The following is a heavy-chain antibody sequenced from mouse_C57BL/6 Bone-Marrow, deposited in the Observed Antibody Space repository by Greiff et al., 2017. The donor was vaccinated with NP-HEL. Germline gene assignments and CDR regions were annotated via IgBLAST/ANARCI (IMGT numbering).Heavy chain of an antibody. CDR3: ARSRAYYSNFAY. CDR1: GYAFSSSW. CDR2: IYPGDGDT. D-gene: IGHD2-5*01. J-gene: IGHJ3*01. Sequence: VQLQQSGPELVKPGASVKISCKASGYAFSSSWMNWVKQRPGKGLEWIGRIYPGDGDTNYNGKFKGKATLTADKSSSTAYMQLSSLTSEDSAVDFCARSRAYYSNFAYWGQGTLVTVSA. V-gene: IGHV1-82*01.